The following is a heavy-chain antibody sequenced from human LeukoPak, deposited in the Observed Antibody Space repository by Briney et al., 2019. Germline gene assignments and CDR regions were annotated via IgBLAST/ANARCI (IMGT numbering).Heavy chain of an antibody. D-gene: IGHD3-16*02. V-gene: IGHV1-69*04. CDR3: ARWRLSGDALTTYHYKTVIDNYFDP. J-gene: IGHJ5*02. CDR1: GDTFSTYG. CDR2: IIPTLDTV. Sequence: GASVKVSCKVSGDTFSTYGISWVRQAPGQGLEWMGRIIPTLDTVKSAQKFRGRLTISADKSSNTAYMELSSLRPDDTAMYFCARWRLSGDALTTYHYKTVIDNYFDPWGQGTLVTVSS.